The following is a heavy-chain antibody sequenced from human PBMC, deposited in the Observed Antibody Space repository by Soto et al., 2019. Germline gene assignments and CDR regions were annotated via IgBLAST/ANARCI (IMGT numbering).Heavy chain of an antibody. J-gene: IGHJ6*02. CDR2: IFFTGIS. V-gene: IGHV4-61*01. Sequence: QVQLQESGPGLVRPAETLSLTCTVSGGSVTTGSYNWSWIRRPPGKGLEWIGNIFFTGISNYNPSLNNRVTMSVDTSKNQFSLTVPSVTAADTAVYYCARDGHGMDVWGQGNTVTVSS. CDR1: GGSVTTGSYN. CDR3: ARDGHGMDV.